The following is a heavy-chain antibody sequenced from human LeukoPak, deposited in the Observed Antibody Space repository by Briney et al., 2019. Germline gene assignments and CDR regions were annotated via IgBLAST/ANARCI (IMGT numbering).Heavy chain of an antibody. J-gene: IGHJ4*02. Sequence: ASVKVSCKASGYTFTSYYMHWVRQATGQGLEWMGIINPSGGSTSYAQKFQGRVTMTRDTSTSTVYMELSSLRSEDTAVYYCARDAPPYSGYDLRFDYWGQGTLVTVSS. V-gene: IGHV1-46*01. CDR3: ARDAPPYSGYDLRFDY. D-gene: IGHD5-12*01. CDR2: INPSGGST. CDR1: GYTFTSYY.